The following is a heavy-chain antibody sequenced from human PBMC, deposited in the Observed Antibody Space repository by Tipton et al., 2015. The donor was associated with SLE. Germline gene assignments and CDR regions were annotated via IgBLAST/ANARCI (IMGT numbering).Heavy chain of an antibody. J-gene: IGHJ5*02. CDR1: GGSISSSSYY. CDR2: IYYSGST. CDR3: ARLGIVVVPAAPPNWFDP. Sequence: TLSLTCTVSGGSISSSSYYWGWIRQPPGKGLEWIGSIYYSGSTYYNPSLKSRVTISVDTSKNQFSLKLSSVTAADTAVYDCARLGIVVVPAAPPNWFDPWGQGTLVTVSS. V-gene: IGHV4-39*01. D-gene: IGHD2-2*01.